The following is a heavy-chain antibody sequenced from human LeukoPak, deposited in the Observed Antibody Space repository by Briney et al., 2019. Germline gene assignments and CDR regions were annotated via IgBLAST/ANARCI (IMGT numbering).Heavy chain of an antibody. CDR2: ISPRGDIT. V-gene: IGHV3-23*01. CDR3: AKDDAWLQFGE. D-gene: IGHD3-10*01. Sequence: PGGSLRLPCAASGFTFSNHGMNWVRQASGKGLEWVSGISPRGDITYYADSVKGRFTISRDNSKNMLYLELISLTAEDTAVYYCAKDDAWLQFGEWSQGTLVTVSS. J-gene: IGHJ4*02. CDR1: GFTFSNHG.